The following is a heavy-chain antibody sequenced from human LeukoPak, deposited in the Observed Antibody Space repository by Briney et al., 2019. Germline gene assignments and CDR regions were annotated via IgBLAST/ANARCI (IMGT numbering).Heavy chain of an antibody. D-gene: IGHD4-17*01. CDR1: GYTFTSYG. J-gene: IGHJ4*02. CDR3: ARDENYGIFFNVDY. Sequence: ASVKVSCKASGYTFTSYGISWVRQAPGQGLEWMGWISAYNGNTNYAQKLQGRVTMTADTSSSTAYMELRSLRLDDMAVYYRARDENYGIFFNVDYWGQGTLVTVSS. CDR2: ISAYNGNT. V-gene: IGHV1-18*03.